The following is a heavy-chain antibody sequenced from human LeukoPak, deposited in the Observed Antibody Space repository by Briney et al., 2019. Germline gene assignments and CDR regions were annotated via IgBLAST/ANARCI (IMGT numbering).Heavy chain of an antibody. CDR1: GFTVSSSF. J-gene: IGHJ4*02. CDR3: AREIGGGLHYFHS. D-gene: IGHD1-26*01. V-gene: IGHV3-53*01. Sequence: GGCLRLSCVGSGFTVSSSFMSWVRQAPGKGLEWVSNLYNDAFDSATHYADSVQDRFTISRDNSQNTLYLQMNSLRAEDTAMYYCAREIGGGLHYFHSWGQGPPVMVSS. CDR2: LYNDAFDSAT.